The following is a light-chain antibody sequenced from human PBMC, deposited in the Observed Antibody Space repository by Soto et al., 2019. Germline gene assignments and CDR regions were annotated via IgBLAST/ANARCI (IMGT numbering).Light chain of an antibody. J-gene: IGLJ1*01. Sequence: QSVLTQPASVSGSPGQSITISCTGTSSDVGNYKYVSWYQQHPGKAPKLMIYEVSNRPSGVSNRFSGSKSGNTASLTISGLQAEDEADYNCYSYAGSSTYVFGTGTKVTVL. CDR2: EVS. CDR1: SSDVGNYKY. CDR3: YSYAGSSTYV. V-gene: IGLV2-23*02.